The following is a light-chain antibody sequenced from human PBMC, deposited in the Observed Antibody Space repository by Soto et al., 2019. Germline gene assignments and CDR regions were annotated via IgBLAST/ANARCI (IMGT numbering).Light chain of an antibody. Sequence: EIVLTQSPGSLSLSPGERATLSCRASQSVSSTFFAWYQQRPGQAPRLLMYGASSRATGIPERFSGSGSGTDFTLTISRLEPEDFAVYYCQQCDSSVTFGQGTTVEIK. V-gene: IGKV3-20*01. CDR1: QSVSSTF. J-gene: IGKJ1*01. CDR2: GAS. CDR3: QQCDSSVT.